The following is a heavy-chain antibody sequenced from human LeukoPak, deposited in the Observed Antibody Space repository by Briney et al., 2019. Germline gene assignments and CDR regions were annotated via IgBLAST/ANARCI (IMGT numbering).Heavy chain of an antibody. D-gene: IGHD3-10*01. CDR3: ALNYYSSESYSKPFDY. J-gene: IGHJ4*02. CDR2: IYSGGNT. Sequence: GGSLRLSCAASGFTVSSNYMSWVRQVPGKGLEWVSVIYSGGNTYYADSVKGRFTISRDNSRNTLYLQMNSLRAEDTAVYYCALNYYSSESYSKPFDYWGQGTLVTVSS. V-gene: IGHV3-53*01. CDR1: GFTVSSNY.